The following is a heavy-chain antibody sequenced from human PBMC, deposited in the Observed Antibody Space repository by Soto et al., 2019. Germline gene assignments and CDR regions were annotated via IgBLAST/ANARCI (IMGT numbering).Heavy chain of an antibody. CDR2: VSASGRSR. CDR3: AKDGNWLDVYYDV. Sequence: GGSLRISCAGSGFMFSSFAMTWVRQAPGKGLEWVSIVSASGRSRYHADSVKGRFTISRDNSKNTLYLHMTNLRAEDTAVYYCAKDGNWLDVYYDVWGQGTPVTVSS. D-gene: IGHD3-16*01. CDR1: GFMFSSFA. J-gene: IGHJ4*02. V-gene: IGHV3-23*01.